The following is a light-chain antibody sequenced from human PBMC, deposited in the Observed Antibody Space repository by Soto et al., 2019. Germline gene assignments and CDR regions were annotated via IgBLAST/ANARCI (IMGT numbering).Light chain of an antibody. CDR2: DAS. CDR1: QTVRNNY. J-gene: IGKJ4*01. V-gene: IGKV3-20*01. Sequence: EFVLTQSPGTLSLSPGERATLSCRDSQTVRNNYLAWYQQKPGQAPRLLIYDASSRATGIPDRFRGGGSGTDFTLTISRLEPEDFAVYYCQQFSSYPLTFGGGTKVDIK. CDR3: QQFSSYPLT.